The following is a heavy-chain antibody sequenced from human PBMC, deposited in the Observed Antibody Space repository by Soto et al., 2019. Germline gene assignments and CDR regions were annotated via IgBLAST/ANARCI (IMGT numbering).Heavy chain of an antibody. CDR2: ISGSGGST. Sequence: GGSLRLSCAASGFTFSSYAMSWVRQAPGQGLEWVSAISGSGGSTYYADSVKGRFTIYRDNSKNTLYLQMNSLRAEDTAVYYCAKDLSSYYDFWSGYYYYYGMDVWGQGTTVTVSS. J-gene: IGHJ6*02. V-gene: IGHV3-23*01. CDR1: GFTFSSYA. D-gene: IGHD3-3*01. CDR3: AKDLSSYYDFWSGYYYYYGMDV.